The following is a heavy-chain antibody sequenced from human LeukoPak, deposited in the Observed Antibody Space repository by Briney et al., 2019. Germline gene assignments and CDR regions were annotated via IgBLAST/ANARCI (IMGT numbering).Heavy chain of an antibody. J-gene: IGHJ4*02. CDR1: GYTFTDYY. D-gene: IGHD4-11*01. V-gene: IGHV1-2*02. CDR2: INPNSGET. CDR3: ARDRDYSNTERGFDY. Sequence: DSVKVSCKTSGYTFTDYYIHWVRQAPGQGLAWMGWINPNSGETNSAQKFQGRVTMTGDTSISTAYMELRRVTSDDTAVYYCARDRDYSNTERGFDYWGQGTLVTVSS.